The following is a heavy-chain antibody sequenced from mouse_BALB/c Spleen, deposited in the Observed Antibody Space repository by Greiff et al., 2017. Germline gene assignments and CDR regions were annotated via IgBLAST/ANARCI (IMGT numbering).Heavy chain of an antibody. CDR3: ARGGNYGGAYYAMDY. D-gene: IGHD2-1*01. J-gene: IGHJ4*01. Sequence: VQLKQSGAELVKPGASVKLSCTASGFNIKDTYMHWVKQRPEQGLEWIGRIDPANGNTKYDPKFQGKATITADTSSNTAYLQLSSLTSEDTAVYYCARGGNYGGAYYAMDYWGQGTSVTVSS. V-gene: IGHV14-3*02. CDR2: IDPANGNT. CDR1: GFNIKDTY.